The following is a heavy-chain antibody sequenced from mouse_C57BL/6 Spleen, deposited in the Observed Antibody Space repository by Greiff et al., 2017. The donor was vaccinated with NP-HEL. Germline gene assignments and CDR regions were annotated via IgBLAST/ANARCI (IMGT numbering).Heavy chain of an antibody. CDR3: ARLITTVVEGAWFAY. V-gene: IGHV1-52*01. Sequence: QVQLQQPGAELVRPGSSVKLSCKASGYTFTSYWMHWVKQRPIQGLEWIGNIDPSDSETHYNQKFKDKATLTVDKSSSTAYMQLSSLTSEDSAVYYCARLITTVVEGAWFAYWGQGTLVTVSA. CDR2: IDPSDSET. D-gene: IGHD1-1*01. CDR1: GYTFTSYW. J-gene: IGHJ3*01.